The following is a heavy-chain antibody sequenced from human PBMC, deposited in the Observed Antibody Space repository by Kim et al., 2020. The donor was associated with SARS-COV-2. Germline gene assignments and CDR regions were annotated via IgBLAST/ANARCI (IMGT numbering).Heavy chain of an antibody. V-gene: IGHV3-23*01. D-gene: IGHD6-19*01. CDR1: GFTFSSYA. J-gene: IGHJ4*02. Sequence: GGSLRLSCAASGFTFSSYAMSWVRQAPGKGLEWVSAISGSGGSTYYADSVKGRFTISRDNSKNTLYLQMNSLRAEDTAVYYCAKGGSSSGYLIAVAGNFDYWGQGTLVTVSS. CDR2: ISGSGGST. CDR3: AKGGSSSGYLIAVAGNFDY.